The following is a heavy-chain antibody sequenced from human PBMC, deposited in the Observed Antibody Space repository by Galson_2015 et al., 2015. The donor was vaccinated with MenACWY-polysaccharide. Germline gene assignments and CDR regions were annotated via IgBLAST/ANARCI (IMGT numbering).Heavy chain of an antibody. V-gene: IGHV3-30*03. CDR3: ARSGYGGNSFDY. CDR1: GFTFSSYG. D-gene: IGHD4-23*01. Sequence: LRLSCAASGFTFSSYGMHWVRQAPGKGLEWVAVISYDGSNKYYADSVKGRFTISRDNSKNTLYLQMNSLRAEDTAVYYCARSGYGGNSFDYWGQGTLVTVSS. J-gene: IGHJ4*02. CDR2: ISYDGSNK.